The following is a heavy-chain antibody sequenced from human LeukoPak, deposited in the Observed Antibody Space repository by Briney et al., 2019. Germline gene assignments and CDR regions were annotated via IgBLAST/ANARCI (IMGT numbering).Heavy chain of an antibody. CDR3: AKDMTVTTANAFDI. CDR2: MKPDGSER. J-gene: IGHJ3*02. D-gene: IGHD4-17*01. V-gene: IGHV3-7*03. CDR1: GFTLNTNW. Sequence: GGSLRLSCAASGFTLNTNWMSWVRRAPGKGLQWVANMKPDGSERYYVDSVKGRFTISRDNAKNTLYLQMNSLRAEDTAVYYCAKDMTVTTANAFDIWGQGTMVTVSS.